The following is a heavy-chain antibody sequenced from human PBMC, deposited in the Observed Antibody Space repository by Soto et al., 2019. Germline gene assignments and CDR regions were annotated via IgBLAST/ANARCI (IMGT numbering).Heavy chain of an antibody. Sequence: EVQLLESGGGLVQPGGSLRLSCAASGFTFSNYAMNWVRQAPGKGLEWVSVISGSGDSTYYADSVKGRFTISRDNSKNTLYLQMNRRRAEDTAIYYCARRGSGSYYAYWGQGTLVTVSS. D-gene: IGHD1-26*01. CDR2: ISGSGDST. J-gene: IGHJ4*02. CDR1: GFTFSNYA. CDR3: ARRGSGSYYAY. V-gene: IGHV3-23*01.